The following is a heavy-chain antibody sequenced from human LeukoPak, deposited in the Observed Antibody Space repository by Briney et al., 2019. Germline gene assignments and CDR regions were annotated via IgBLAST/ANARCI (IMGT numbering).Heavy chain of an antibody. CDR1: GSTFSTYG. CDR2: ITGSSDAT. J-gene: IGHJ4*02. D-gene: IGHD3-10*01. CDR3: AKHMVRGYYFDC. Sequence: PGASLRPSCAASGSTFSTYGISWVRQPPRKWLEWVSAITGSSDATFYADSVKGPFTVSRDNSKNTLYLQMNSLRGEDTAVYFCAKHMVRGYYFDCWGQGTLITVSS. V-gene: IGHV3-23*01.